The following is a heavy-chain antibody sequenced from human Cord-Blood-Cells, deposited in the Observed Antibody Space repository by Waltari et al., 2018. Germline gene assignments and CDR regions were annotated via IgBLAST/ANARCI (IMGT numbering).Heavy chain of an antibody. CDR2: INAGNGNT. Sequence: QVQLVQSGAEVKKPGASVKVSCKASGYTFTSYAMHWVRKAPGQRLEWMGWINAGNGNTKYSQKFQGRVTITRDTSASTAYMELSSLRSEDTAVYYCASPRITIFGVVITYFDYWGQGTLVTVSS. CDR1: GYTFTSYA. CDR3: ASPRITIFGVVITYFDY. V-gene: IGHV1-3*01. D-gene: IGHD3-3*01. J-gene: IGHJ4*02.